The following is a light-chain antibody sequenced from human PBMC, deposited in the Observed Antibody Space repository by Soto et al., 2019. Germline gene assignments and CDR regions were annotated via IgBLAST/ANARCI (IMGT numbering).Light chain of an antibody. CDR1: QSVTSNY. Sequence: EIVLTQSPGTLSLSPGARATLSCRASQSVTSNYLAWYQQKPGQAPRLLIYGVSSRATGIPDRFSGSGSGTDFTLTISRLEPEDFAVYYCQQYGSSPPTFGQGTKVEIK. V-gene: IGKV3-20*01. CDR2: GVS. J-gene: IGKJ1*01. CDR3: QQYGSSPPT.